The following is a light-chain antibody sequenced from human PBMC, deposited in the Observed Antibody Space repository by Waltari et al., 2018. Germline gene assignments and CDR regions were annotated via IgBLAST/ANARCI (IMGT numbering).Light chain of an antibody. Sequence: DIVMTQSPDSLAVSLGERATIHCKSSQPVLYSANNKNYLAWYQQKPGQPPKLLIYLASTRESGVPDRFSGSGSGPDFTLTISSLQAEDVAVYYCHQFYVAPHTFGQGTMLVIK. CDR3: HQFYVAPHT. J-gene: IGKJ2*01. V-gene: IGKV4-1*01. CDR2: LAS. CDR1: QPVLYSANNKNY.